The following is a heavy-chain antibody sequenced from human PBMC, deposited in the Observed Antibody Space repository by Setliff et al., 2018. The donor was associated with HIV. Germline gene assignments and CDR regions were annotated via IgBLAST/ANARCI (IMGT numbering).Heavy chain of an antibody. D-gene: IGHD6-6*01. CDR1: GGSFSGYY. Sequence: PSETLSLTCAVYGGSFSGYYWSWIRQPPGKGLEWIGEINHSGSTNYNPSLKSRVAISVDTSKNQFSVKLSSVTAADTAVYYCARGRHYSSSAPFAIDFWGQGMLVTSP. V-gene: IGHV4-34*01. J-gene: IGHJ4*02. CDR2: INHSGST. CDR3: ARGRHYSSSAPFAIDF.